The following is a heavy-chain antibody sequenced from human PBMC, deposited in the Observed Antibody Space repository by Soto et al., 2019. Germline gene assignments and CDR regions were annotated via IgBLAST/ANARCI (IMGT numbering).Heavy chain of an antibody. CDR2: IRYDGSNQ. D-gene: IGHD1-26*01. CDR1: GFTFSTYG. V-gene: IGHV3-33*01. Sequence: PXGSRRLSCAASGFTFSTYGMHWVRQAPGKGLDWVAGIRYDGSNQYYADSVKGQFTISRDNSKNTLYMQMDSLRADDTAVYYCARDFTAGATYSGPSYYAMDVWGQGTTVTVSS. J-gene: IGHJ6*02. CDR3: ARDFTAGATYSGPSYYAMDV.